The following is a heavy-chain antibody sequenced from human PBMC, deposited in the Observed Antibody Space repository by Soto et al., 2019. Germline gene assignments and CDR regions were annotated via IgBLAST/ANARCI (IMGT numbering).Heavy chain of an antibody. D-gene: IGHD2-2*01. V-gene: IGHV6-1*01. J-gene: IGHJ6*04. CDR3: ATFLSTTSPDV. CDR1: GASVSSKSAA. Sequence: SQTLSLTCAISGASVSSKSAAWNWIRPSPSRGLEWLGRTYYRSKWYNDYAVSVKSRITINPDTSKNQFSLHLNSVTPEDTAVYYCATFLSTTSPDVWGEGTTVTVSS. CDR2: TYYRSKWYN.